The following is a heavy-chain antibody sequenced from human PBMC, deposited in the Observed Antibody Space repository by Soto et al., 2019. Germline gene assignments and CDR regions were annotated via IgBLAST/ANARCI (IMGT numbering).Heavy chain of an antibody. CDR3: ARDSVELASNYYYYGMDV. V-gene: IGHV3-33*01. J-gene: IGHJ6*02. Sequence: PGGSLRLSCAASGFTFSSYGVHWVRQSPGKGLEWVAVIWYDGSNKYYADSVKGRFTISRDNSKNTLYLQMNSLRAEDTAVYYCARDSVELASNYYYYGMDVWGQGTTVTVSS. CDR2: IWYDGSNK. CDR1: GFTFSSYG. D-gene: IGHD1-7*01.